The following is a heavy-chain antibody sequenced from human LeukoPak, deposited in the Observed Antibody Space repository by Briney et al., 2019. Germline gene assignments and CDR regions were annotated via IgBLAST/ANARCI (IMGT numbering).Heavy chain of an antibody. CDR2: ISGSGGST. J-gene: IGHJ4*02. V-gene: IGHV3-23*01. CDR3: AKEGNYYDSSGYYYYFDN. D-gene: IGHD3-22*01. Sequence: GSLRLSCAASRFAFSSYAMSWVRQAPGKGLGWVSTISGSGGSTYYADSVKGRFTISRDNSKNTLYLQMTSLRAEDTAVYYCAKEGNYYDSSGYYYYFDNWGQGTLVTVSS. CDR1: RFAFSSYA.